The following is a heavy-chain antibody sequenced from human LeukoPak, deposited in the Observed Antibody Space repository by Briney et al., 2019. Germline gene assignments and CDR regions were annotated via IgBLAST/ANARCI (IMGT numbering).Heavy chain of an antibody. V-gene: IGHV3-23*01. J-gene: IGHJ4*02. CDR2: SLHGGDT. CDR3: AKGSSQYYFDS. Sequence: PGGSLRLSCAASGFTFTTYAMYWVRQAPGKWLEWVSASLHGGDTYYTDSVRGRFTISRDISKNTLYLQMSSLRAKDTALYYCAKGSSQYYFDSWGQGTLVTVSS. D-gene: IGHD6-19*01. CDR1: GFTFTTYA.